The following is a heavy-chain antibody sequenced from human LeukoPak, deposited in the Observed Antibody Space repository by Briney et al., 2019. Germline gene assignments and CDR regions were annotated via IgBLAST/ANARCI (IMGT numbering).Heavy chain of an antibody. CDR2: IKQDGSEK. V-gene: IGHV3-7*02. Sequence: GGSLRLSCAASGFTFSSYNMNWVRQAPGKGLEWVASIKQDGSEKYYVDSVKGRFTISRDNAKNSLYLQMNSLRVEDTAVYYCAGGNSFDYWGQGTLVSVSS. CDR3: AGGNSFDY. CDR1: GFTFSSYN. J-gene: IGHJ4*02.